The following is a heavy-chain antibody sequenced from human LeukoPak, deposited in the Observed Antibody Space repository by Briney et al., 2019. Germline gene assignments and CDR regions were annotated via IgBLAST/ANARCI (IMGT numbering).Heavy chain of an antibody. CDR2: IYTSGST. CDR3: ARSSITMIVVVSEAFDI. V-gene: IGHV4-61*02. Sequence: PSQTLSLTCTVSGGSISSGSYYWSWIRQPAGKGLEWIGRIYTSGSTNYNPSLKSRVTISVDTSKNQFSLKLSSMTAADTAVYYCARSSITMIVVVSEAFDIWGQGTVVTVSS. D-gene: IGHD3-22*01. J-gene: IGHJ3*02. CDR1: GGSISSGSYY.